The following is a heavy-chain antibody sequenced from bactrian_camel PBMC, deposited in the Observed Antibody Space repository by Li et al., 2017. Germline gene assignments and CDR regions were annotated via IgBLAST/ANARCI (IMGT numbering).Heavy chain of an antibody. Sequence: VQLVESGGNLVQPGGSLRLSCAASEFTFSSYWMYWVRQAPGKGLEWVSLITSSGGTPLYADSVKGRFTISRDNAKNTLYLQLNSLKTEDTAMYYCAKEAGGRPWLAADSAWWGQGTQITVS. CDR2: ITSSGGTP. J-gene: IGHJ6*01. CDR1: EFTFSSYW. CDR3: AKEAGGRPWLAADSAW. D-gene: IGHD1*01. V-gene: IGHV3S1*01.